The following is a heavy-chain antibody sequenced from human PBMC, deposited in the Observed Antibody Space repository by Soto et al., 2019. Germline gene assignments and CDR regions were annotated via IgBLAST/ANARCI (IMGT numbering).Heavy chain of an antibody. CDR3: VRTAREGAVAQHWLDL. V-gene: IGHV4-30-4*01. Sequence: SETLSLTCTVSGATIRITDYYWIWIRQAPGKGLEWIGYVYYTGSTYYNPSLMSRLNISVDTSKNQFSMKLTSVTAAETAVYYCVRTAREGAVAQHWLDLWGQGTQVTVSS. CDR2: VYYTGST. D-gene: IGHD2-21*02. CDR1: GATIRITDYY. J-gene: IGHJ5*02.